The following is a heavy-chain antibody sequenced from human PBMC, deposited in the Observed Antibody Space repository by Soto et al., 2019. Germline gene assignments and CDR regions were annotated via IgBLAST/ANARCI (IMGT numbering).Heavy chain of an antibody. V-gene: IGHV1-2*04. D-gene: IGHD6-13*01. J-gene: IGHJ6*02. CDR2: INPNSGGT. CDR3: ARDSAAGIPSYYYGMDF. CDR1: GYTFTGYY. Sequence: GASVKVSCKASGYTFTGYYMHWVRQAPGQGLEWMGWINPNSGGTNYAQKFQGWVTMTRDTSISTAYMELSRLRSDDTAVYYCARDSAAGIPSYYYGMDFWGQGTTVTVSS.